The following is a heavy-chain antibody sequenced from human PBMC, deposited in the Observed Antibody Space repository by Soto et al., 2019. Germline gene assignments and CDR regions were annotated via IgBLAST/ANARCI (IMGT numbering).Heavy chain of an antibody. CDR1: GYSFTSYW. CDR2: IYPGDSDT. J-gene: IGHJ4*02. CDR3: ARRGLPYYFDY. D-gene: IGHD5-18*01. V-gene: IGHV5-51*01. Sequence: ESLTISRKGSGYSFTSYWIGLVRQMPGKGLEWMGIIYPGDSDTRYSPSFQGQVTISADKSISTAYLQWSSLKASDTAMYYCARRGLPYYFDYWGQGTLVTVSS.